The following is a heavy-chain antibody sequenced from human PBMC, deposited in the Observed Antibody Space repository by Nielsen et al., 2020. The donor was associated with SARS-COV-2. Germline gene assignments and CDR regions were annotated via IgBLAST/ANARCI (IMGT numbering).Heavy chain of an antibody. CDR3: ARGRYYYGSGSYYNGYYYYYGMDV. CDR2: IYYSGST. D-gene: IGHD3-10*01. V-gene: IGHV4-30-4*07. J-gene: IGHJ6*02. Sequence: WIRQPPGKGLEWIGYIYYSGSTYYNPSLKSRVTISVDTSKNQFSLKLSSVTAADTAVYYCARGRYYYGSGSYYNGYYYYYGMDVWGQGTTVTVSS.